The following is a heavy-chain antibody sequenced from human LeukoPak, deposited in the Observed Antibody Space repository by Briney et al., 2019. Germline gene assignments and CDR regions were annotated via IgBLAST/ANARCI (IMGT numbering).Heavy chain of an antibody. CDR3: ARDLGYYYDSSGYTDY. CDR2: ISAYNGNT. Sequence: ASVKVSCKASGYTFTSYGISWVRQAPGQGLEWMGWISAYNGNTNYAQKLQGRVTMTTDTSTSTAYMELRSLRSDDTAVYYCARDLGYYYDSSGYTDYWGQGTLVTLSS. V-gene: IGHV1-18*01. J-gene: IGHJ4*02. CDR1: GYTFTSYG. D-gene: IGHD3-22*01.